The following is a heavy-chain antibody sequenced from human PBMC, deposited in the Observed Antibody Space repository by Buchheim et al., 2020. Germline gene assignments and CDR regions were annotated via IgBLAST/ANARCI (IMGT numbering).Heavy chain of an antibody. CDR3: AKGYCSSSSCYGLYYYYYGMDV. J-gene: IGHJ6*02. V-gene: IGHV3-30*18. Sequence: QVQLVESGGGVVQPGRSLRLSCAASGFTFSSYGMHWVRQAPGKGLEWVAVISYDGNYKYYADSLKGRVTISRDNSKNKLYLQMNSLRAEDTAVYYCAKGYCSSSSCYGLYYYYYGMDVWGQGTT. CDR1: GFTFSSYG. CDR2: ISYDGNYK. D-gene: IGHD2-2*01.